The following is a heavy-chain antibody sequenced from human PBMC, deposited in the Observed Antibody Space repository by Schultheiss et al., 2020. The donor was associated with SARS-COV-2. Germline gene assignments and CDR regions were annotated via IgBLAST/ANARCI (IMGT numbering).Heavy chain of an antibody. CDR1: GFTFNSYS. CDR3: ARESSGMTTHDY. D-gene: IGHD3-22*01. J-gene: IGHJ4*02. V-gene: IGHV3-21*01. Sequence: GGSLRLSCAASGFTFNSYSMNWVRQAPGKGLEWVSSITYSSGYIYYADSVKGRFTISRDNAKNSLYLQMNSLRAEDTAVYFCARESSGMTTHDYWGQGTLVTVSS. CDR2: ITYSSGYI.